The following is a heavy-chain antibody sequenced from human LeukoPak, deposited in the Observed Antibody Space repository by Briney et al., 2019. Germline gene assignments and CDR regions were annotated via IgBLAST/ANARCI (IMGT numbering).Heavy chain of an antibody. CDR1: GGSISSGGYS. CDR3: ARRRYCSSTSCYEGYYYYGMDV. CDR2: IYHSGST. J-gene: IGHJ6*02. V-gene: IGHV4-30-2*01. Sequence: SETLSLTCAVSGGSISSGGYSWSWIRQPPGKGLEWIGYIYHSGSTYYNPSLKSRVTISVDRSKNQFSLKLSSVTAADTAVYYCARRRYCSSTSCYEGYYYYGMDVWGQGTTVTVSS. D-gene: IGHD2-2*01.